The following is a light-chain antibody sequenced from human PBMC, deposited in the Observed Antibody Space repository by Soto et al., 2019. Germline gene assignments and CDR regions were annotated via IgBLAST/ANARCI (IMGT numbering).Light chain of an antibody. CDR3: QQYGSSGT. Sequence: EIGLTPSPGTLSGSPGERATLSRRASQTVNSRLAWYQHKPGQAPRLLIYHTSNRATVIPARFSGSGSGTDFTLTISRLEPEDFAVYYCQQYGSSGTLGQGTKVDIK. V-gene: IGKV3-20*01. CDR1: QTVNSR. CDR2: HTS. J-gene: IGKJ1*01.